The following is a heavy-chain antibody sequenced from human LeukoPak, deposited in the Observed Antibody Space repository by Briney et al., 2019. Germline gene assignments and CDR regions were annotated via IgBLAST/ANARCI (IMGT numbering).Heavy chain of an antibody. CDR1: GYTFTSYA. J-gene: IGHJ4*02. D-gene: IGHD6-19*01. Sequence: ASVKVSCKASGYTFTSYAMHWVRQAPGQRLEWMGWINAGNGNTKYSQEFQGRVTITRDTSASTAYMELSSLRSEDMAVYYCARAVAGRGYFDYWGQGTLVTVSS. CDR2: INAGNGNT. CDR3: ARAVAGRGYFDY. V-gene: IGHV1-3*03.